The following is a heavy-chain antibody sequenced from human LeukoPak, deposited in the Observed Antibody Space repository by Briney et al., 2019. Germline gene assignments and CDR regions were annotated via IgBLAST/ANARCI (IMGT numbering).Heavy chain of an antibody. CDR2: ISYDGSNK. V-gene: IGHV3-30-3*02. Sequence: GGSLRLSCAASGFTFSSYAMHWVRQAPGKGLEWVAVISYDGSNKYYADSVKGRFTISRDNSKNTLYLQMNSLRAEDTAVYYCAKEPYYDFWSGYRGGYFDYWGQGTLVTVSS. J-gene: IGHJ4*02. CDR3: AKEPYYDFWSGYRGGYFDY. D-gene: IGHD3-3*01. CDR1: GFTFSSYA.